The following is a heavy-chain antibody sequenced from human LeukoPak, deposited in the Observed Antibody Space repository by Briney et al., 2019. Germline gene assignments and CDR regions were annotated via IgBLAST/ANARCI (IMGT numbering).Heavy chain of an antibody. J-gene: IGHJ5*02. D-gene: IGHD3-9*01. Sequence: GASVKVSCKASGYTFTSYGISWVRQAPGQGLEWMGWISAYNGNTNYAQKLQGRVTMTTDTSTSTAYMELRSLRSDDTAVYYCARDPTFWYLTGYPPEQGWFGPWGQGTLVTVSS. CDR3: ARDPTFWYLTGYPPEQGWFGP. V-gene: IGHV1-18*01. CDR1: GYTFTSYG. CDR2: ISAYNGNT.